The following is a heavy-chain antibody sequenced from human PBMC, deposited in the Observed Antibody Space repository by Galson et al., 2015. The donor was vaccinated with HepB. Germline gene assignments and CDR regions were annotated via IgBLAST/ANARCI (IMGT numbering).Heavy chain of an antibody. V-gene: IGHV3-74*01. CDR1: GFTFSHSW. CDR2: INPDGSST. Sequence: SLRLSCAASGFTFSHSWMHWVRQSPGKGLVWVSRINPDGSSTSYADSVKGRFTISRDNARNTLHLQLNSPTDEDTAMYYCARIRSYNWNEDAFDYWGRGTLVTVSS. CDR3: ARIRSYNWNEDAFDY. D-gene: IGHD1-20*01. J-gene: IGHJ4*02.